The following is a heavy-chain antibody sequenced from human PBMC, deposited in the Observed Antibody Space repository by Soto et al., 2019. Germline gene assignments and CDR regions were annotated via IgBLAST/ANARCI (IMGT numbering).Heavy chain of an antibody. Sequence: SETLSLTCTVSGGSISSYYWSWIRQPPGKGLEWIGYIYYSGSTNYNPSLKSRVTISVDTSKNQFSLKLSSVTAADTAVYYCASATKPYCTNGVCGNWFDPWGQGTLVTVSS. D-gene: IGHD2-8*01. CDR1: GGSISSYY. V-gene: IGHV4-59*08. CDR3: ASATKPYCTNGVCGNWFDP. J-gene: IGHJ5*02. CDR2: IYYSGST.